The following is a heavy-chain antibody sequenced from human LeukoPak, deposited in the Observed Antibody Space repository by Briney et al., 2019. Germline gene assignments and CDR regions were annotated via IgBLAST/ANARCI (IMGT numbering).Heavy chain of an antibody. CDR1: GYTFTSYG. CDR2: ISAYNGNT. J-gene: IGHJ4*02. CDR3: ATDLWWSPRRYFDY. V-gene: IGHV1-18*01. Sequence: EASVTVSCKASGYTFTSYGISWVRQAPGQGLEWMGWISAYNGNTNYAQKLQGRVTMTEDTSTDTAYMELSSLRSEDTAVYYCATDLWWSPRRYFDYWGQGTLVTVSS. D-gene: IGHD2-21*01.